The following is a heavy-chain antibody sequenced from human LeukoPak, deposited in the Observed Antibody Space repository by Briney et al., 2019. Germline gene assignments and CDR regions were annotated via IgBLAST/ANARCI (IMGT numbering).Heavy chain of an antibody. D-gene: IGHD3-22*01. CDR1: GYTFTGYY. CDR2: INPNSGGT. Sequence: ASVKVSCKASGYTFTGYYMHWVRQAPGQGLEWMGWINPNSGGTNYAQKFQGRVTMTRDTSISTAYMELSRLRSDDTAMYYCATYYYDSSGYYRAFDYWGQGTLVTVSS. CDR3: ATYYYDSSGYYRAFDY. V-gene: IGHV1-2*02. J-gene: IGHJ4*02.